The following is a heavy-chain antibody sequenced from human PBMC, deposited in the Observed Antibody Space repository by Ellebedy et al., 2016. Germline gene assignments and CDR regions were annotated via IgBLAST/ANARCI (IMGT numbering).Heavy chain of an antibody. CDR3: ARDRDDPNPGDAFDI. V-gene: IGHV3-74*01. CDR1: GFTFSDYW. CDR2: INRDGRIT. J-gene: IGHJ3*02. Sequence: GESLKISXAAFGFTFSDYWMHWVRQAPGKGLVWVSRINRDGRITSYADSVRGRFTISRDNAKNTLYLQMNSLRPEDTAVYYCARDRDDPNPGDAFDIWGQGTMVTVSS.